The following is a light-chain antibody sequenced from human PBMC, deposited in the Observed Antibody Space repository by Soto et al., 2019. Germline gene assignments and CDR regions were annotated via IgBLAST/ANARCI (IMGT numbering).Light chain of an antibody. CDR3: QQRSNWRGA. J-gene: IGKJ5*01. V-gene: IGKV3-11*01. CDR1: QSVSNNY. CDR2: DAS. Sequence: EIVLTQSPGTLSLSPGESASLSCRASQSVSNNYLAWYQQKPGQAPRLLIYDASNRATGIPARFSGSGSGTDFTLTISSLEPEDFAVYYCQQRSNWRGAFGQGTRLEIK.